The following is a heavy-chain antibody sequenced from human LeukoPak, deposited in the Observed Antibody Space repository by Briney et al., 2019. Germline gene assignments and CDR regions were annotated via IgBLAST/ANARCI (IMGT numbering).Heavy chain of an antibody. V-gene: IGHV3-30*02. CDR3: AREILGGNGY. CDR2: IGHDGSNR. D-gene: IGHD4-23*01. J-gene: IGHJ4*02. Sequence: SGGSLRLSCAASGFAFSSYGIHWVRQAPGKGLEGVAFIGHDGSNRYYAGSVKGRFTISRDNAKNSLYLQMNSLRSEDTAVYYCAREILGGNGYWGQGTLVTVSS. CDR1: GFAFSSYG.